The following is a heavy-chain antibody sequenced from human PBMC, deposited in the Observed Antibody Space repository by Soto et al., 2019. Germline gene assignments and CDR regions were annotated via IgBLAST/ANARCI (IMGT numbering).Heavy chain of an antibody. D-gene: IGHD3-3*01. CDR3: ARTERNAVFWSGYPNYYYYGMDV. CDR2: IIPIFGTA. Sequence: QVQLVQSGAEVKKPGSSVKVSCKASGGTFSSYAISWVRQAPGQGLEWLGNIIPIFGTANYAQKFQGRVTITADESTSTAYMELSSLRSEDTAVYYCARTERNAVFWSGYPNYYYYGMDVWGQGTRVTVSS. J-gene: IGHJ6*02. V-gene: IGHV1-69*18. CDR1: GGTFSSYA.